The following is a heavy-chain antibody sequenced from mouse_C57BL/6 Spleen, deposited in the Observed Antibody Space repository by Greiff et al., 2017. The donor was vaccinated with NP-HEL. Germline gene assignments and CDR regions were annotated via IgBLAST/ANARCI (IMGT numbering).Heavy chain of an antibody. J-gene: IGHJ2*01. D-gene: IGHD1-1*01. CDR3: ARRDTTVVANYFDY. CDR2: IYPSDSET. V-gene: IGHV1-61*01. CDR1: GYTFTSYW. Sequence: KESCKASGYTFTSYWMDWVKQRPGQGLEWIGNIYPSDSETHYNQKFKDKATLTVDKSSSTAYMQLSSLTSEDSAVYYCARRDTTVVANYFDYWGQGTTLTVSS.